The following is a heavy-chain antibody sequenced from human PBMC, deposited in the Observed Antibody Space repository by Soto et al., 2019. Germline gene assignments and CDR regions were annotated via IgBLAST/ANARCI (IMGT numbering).Heavy chain of an antibody. J-gene: IGHJ3*02. CDR2: ISGSGSRT. CDR3: AKGTYRDYVYWDHAFDI. D-gene: IGHD4-17*01. CDR1: GFTFGGYA. V-gene: IGHV3-23*01. Sequence: GGSLILSCGASGFTFGGYAVSWVRQAPGKGLEWVSAISGSGSRTYYADSVKGRFTFSRDNSKKTLYLQMNSLRAEDTAVYFCAKGTYRDYVYWDHAFDIWGQGTMVTVSS.